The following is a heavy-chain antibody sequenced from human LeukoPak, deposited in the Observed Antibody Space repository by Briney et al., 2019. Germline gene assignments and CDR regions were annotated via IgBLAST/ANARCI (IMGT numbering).Heavy chain of an antibody. D-gene: IGHD3-22*01. J-gene: IGHJ4*02. CDR3: ARDWYYYDSSGYYNGYFDY. CDR1: GFTVSSNY. CDR2: IYSCGRT. V-gene: IGHV3-66*01. Sequence: GGSLRLSCAASGFTVSSNYMSWVCQAPGKGLEWVSVIYSCGRTYYADSVKGRFTICRDNSKNTLYLQMNSLRAEDKAVYYCARDWYYYDSSGYYNGYFDYWGQGTLVTVSS.